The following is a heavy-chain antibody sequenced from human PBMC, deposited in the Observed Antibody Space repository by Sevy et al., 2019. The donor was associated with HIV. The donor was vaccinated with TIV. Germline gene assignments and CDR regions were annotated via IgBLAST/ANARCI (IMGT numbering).Heavy chain of an antibody. CDR2: ISSSGSTI. CDR3: ARVPYYDFWSGYFDY. V-gene: IGHV3-11*01. D-gene: IGHD3-3*01. CDR1: GFTFSDYY. J-gene: IGHJ4*02. Sequence: GESLKISCAASGFTFSDYYMSWIRQAPGKGLEWVSYISSSGSTIYYADSVKGRFTISRDNAKNSLYLQMNSLRAEDTAVYYCARVPYYDFWSGYFDYWGQRTLVTVSS.